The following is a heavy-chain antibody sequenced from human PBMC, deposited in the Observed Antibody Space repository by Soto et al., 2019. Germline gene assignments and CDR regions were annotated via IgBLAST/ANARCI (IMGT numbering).Heavy chain of an antibody. CDR3: ARSWVTGKGGMDV. Sequence: QVQLVQSGGEVKKPGASVKVSCKASGYTFTSYVFSWVRQAPGQGLEWMGGINGYTGNTHYAQKFQGRVTMTIDTSTSTAYMELWTLISDDSAVYYCARSWVTGKGGMDVWGQGTKVTVSS. D-gene: IGHD3-16*01. CDR1: GYTFTSYV. J-gene: IGHJ6*02. CDR2: INGYTGNT. V-gene: IGHV1-18*01.